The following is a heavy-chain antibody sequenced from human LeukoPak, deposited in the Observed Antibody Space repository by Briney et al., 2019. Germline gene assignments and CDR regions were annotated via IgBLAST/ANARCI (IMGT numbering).Heavy chain of an antibody. V-gene: IGHV3-21*01. Sequence: GGSLRLSCAASGFTFSSYSMNWVRQAPGKGLEWVSSISSSSSYIYYADSVKGRFTISRDNAKNSLYLQMNSLRAEDTAVYYCARVRREMKRSLGRTTEYSYYYYMDVWGKGTTVTISS. J-gene: IGHJ6*03. CDR2: ISSSSSYI. CDR3: ARVRREMKRSLGRTTEYSYYYYMDV. CDR1: GFTFSSYS. D-gene: IGHD1/OR15-1a*01.